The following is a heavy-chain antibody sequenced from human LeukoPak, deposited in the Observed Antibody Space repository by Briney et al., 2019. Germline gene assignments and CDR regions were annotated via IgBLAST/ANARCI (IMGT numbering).Heavy chain of an antibody. CDR2: INPSGGST. CDR1: GYTFTSYY. J-gene: IGHJ4*02. CDR3: AREAYCGGDCYSNDY. Sequence: ASVKVSCKASGYTFTSYYMHWVRQAPGQGLEWMGIINPSGGSTSYAQKFQGRVTMTRDMSTSTVYMELSSQRSEDTAVYYCAREAYCGGDCYSNDYWGQGTLVTVSS. V-gene: IGHV1-46*01. D-gene: IGHD2-21*02.